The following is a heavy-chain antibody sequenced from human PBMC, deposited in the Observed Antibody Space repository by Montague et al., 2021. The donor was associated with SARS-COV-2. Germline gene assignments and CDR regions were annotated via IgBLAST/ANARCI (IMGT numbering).Heavy chain of an antibody. J-gene: IGHJ6*03. CDR2: ISSSGGTI. D-gene: IGHD6-13*01. CDR3: ARVKQQLVVYYYYYMDV. CDR1: GFTFSDYY. Sequence: SLRLSCAASGFTFSDYYMSWIRQAPGKGLEWVSYISSSGGTIYYVDSVKGRFTISRDNAKNSLYLQMNSLRAEDTAVYYCARVKQQLVVYYYYYMDVWGKGTTVTVSS. V-gene: IGHV3-11*01.